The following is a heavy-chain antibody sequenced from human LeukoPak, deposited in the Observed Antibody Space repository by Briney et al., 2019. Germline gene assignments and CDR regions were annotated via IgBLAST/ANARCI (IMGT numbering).Heavy chain of an antibody. V-gene: IGHV3-23*01. CDR1: GLTFSSYV. CDR3: SPPRGNSSGYYYVY. Sequence: GGSLRLSCTASGLTFSSYVMGWVRQAPGKGLEWVSTISGTGGSTFYADSVKGRFTISRDNSKSTMYLQMNSLRAEDTATYYCSPPRGNSSGYYYVYWGQGTLVTVSS. CDR2: ISGTGGST. D-gene: IGHD3-22*01. J-gene: IGHJ4*02.